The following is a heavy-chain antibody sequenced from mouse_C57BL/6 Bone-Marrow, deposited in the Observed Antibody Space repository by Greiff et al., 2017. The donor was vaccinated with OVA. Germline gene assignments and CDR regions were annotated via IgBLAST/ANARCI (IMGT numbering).Heavy chain of an antibody. V-gene: IGHV1-75*01. Sequence: QVQLKESGPELVKPGASVKISCKASGYTFTDYYINWVKQRPGQGLEWIGWIFPGSGSTYYNEKFKGKATLTVDKSSSTAYMLLSNLTSEDSAVYFCARSGVTTVGDYWGQGTTLTVSS. CDR2: IFPGSGST. D-gene: IGHD1-1*01. CDR1: GYTFTDYY. J-gene: IGHJ2*01. CDR3: ARSGVTTVGDY.